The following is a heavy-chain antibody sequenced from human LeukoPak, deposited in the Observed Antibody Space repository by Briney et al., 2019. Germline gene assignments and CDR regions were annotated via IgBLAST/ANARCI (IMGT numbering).Heavy chain of an antibody. CDR2: ISYTGTT. Sequence: SETLSLTCTVSGDSISSSTYYWGWIRQPPGEGLEGIATISYTGTTYYNASLKSQVSISIDTSKNQFSLNLSSMTAADTAVYYSARGALLWFGERMEYYFDYWGQGTLLTVSS. J-gene: IGHJ4*02. CDR3: ARGALLWFGERMEYYFDY. CDR1: GDSISSSTYY. V-gene: IGHV4-39*07. D-gene: IGHD3-10*01.